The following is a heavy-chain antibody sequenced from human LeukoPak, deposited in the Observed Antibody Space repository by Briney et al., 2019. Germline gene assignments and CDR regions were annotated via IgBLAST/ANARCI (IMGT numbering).Heavy chain of an antibody. D-gene: IGHD3-10*01. CDR3: ARGYYGSGRFDP. V-gene: IGHV4-59*01. J-gene: IGHJ5*02. CDR2: IYYSGST. Sequence: PSETLSLTCTVSGDSMYSYYWSWIRQPPGKGLEWIGYIYYSGSTKYNPSLKSRVTISVDTSKNKFSLKLSSVTAADTAVYYCARGYYGSGRFDPWGQGTLVTVSS. CDR1: GDSMYSYY.